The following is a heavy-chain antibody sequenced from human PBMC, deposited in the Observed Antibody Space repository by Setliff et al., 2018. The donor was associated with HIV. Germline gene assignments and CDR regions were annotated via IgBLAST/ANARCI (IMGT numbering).Heavy chain of an antibody. Sequence: PSETLSLTCAVYGGSFTGYFWSWIRQPPGKGLEWIGFIFYDGNTYYMPSLKSRSAISVDASKNQFSLKLTSVTAADTAVYFCARVPFGVHRYYFDSWGQGKLVTVSS. CDR2: IFYDGNT. CDR1: GGSFTGYF. J-gene: IGHJ4*02. D-gene: IGHD3-16*01. CDR3: ARVPFGVHRYYFDS. V-gene: IGHV4-30-4*01.